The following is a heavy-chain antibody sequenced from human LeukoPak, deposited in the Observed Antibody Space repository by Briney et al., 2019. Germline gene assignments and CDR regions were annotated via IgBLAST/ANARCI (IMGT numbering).Heavy chain of an antibody. CDR1: GGSFSGYY. V-gene: IGHV4-34*01. D-gene: IGHD3-10*01. Sequence: SETLSLTCAVYGGSFSGYYWSWIRQPPGKGLEWIGEINHSGSTNYNPSLKSRVTISVDTSKNQFSLKLSSVTAADTAVYYCARGLQVRGVRFDYWGQGTLVTVSS. J-gene: IGHJ4*02. CDR3: ARGLQVRGVRFDY. CDR2: INHSGST.